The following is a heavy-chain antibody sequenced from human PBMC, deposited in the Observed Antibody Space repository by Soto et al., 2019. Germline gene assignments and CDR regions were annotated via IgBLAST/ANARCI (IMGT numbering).Heavy chain of an antibody. D-gene: IGHD6-19*01. V-gene: IGHV3-48*01. Sequence: EVQLVESGGGLVQPGGSLRLSCAASGFTFSSYSMNWVRQAPGKGLGWVSYISSSSSTIYYADSVKGRFTISRDNAKNSLYLQMNSLRAEDKAVYYCARVRAWPVVDYWGQGTLVTVSS. J-gene: IGHJ4*02. CDR1: GFTFSSYS. CDR2: ISSSSSTI. CDR3: ARVRAWPVVDY.